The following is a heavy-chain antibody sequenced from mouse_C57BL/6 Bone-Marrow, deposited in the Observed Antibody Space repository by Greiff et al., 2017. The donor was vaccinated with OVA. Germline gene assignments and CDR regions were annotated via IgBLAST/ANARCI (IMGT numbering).Heavy chain of an antibody. V-gene: IGHV1-64*01. CDR2: IHPNSGST. J-gene: IGHJ1*03. CDR3: AEDYDGTYWYFDV. CDR1: GYTFTSYW. D-gene: IGHD2-4*01. Sequence: VQLQQSGAELVKPGASVKLSCKASGYTFTSYWMHWVKQRPGQGLEWIGMIHPNSGSTNYNEKFKSKATLTVDKSSSTAYMQLSSLTSEDSAVYYCAEDYDGTYWYFDVWGTGTTVTVSS.